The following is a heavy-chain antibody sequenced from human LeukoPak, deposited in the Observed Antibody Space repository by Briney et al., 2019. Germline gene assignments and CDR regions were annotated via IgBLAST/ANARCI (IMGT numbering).Heavy chain of an antibody. CDR1: GFTFDDYA. CDR2: ISWNSGSI. Sequence: GRSLRLSCAASGFTFDDYAMHWVRQAPGKGLEWVSGISWNSGSIGYADSVKGRFTISRDNAKNTLYLQMNSLRAEVTAVYYCARVPVGGNRAFDIWGQGTMVTVSS. D-gene: IGHD1-26*01. V-gene: IGHV3-9*01. J-gene: IGHJ3*02. CDR3: ARVPVGGNRAFDI.